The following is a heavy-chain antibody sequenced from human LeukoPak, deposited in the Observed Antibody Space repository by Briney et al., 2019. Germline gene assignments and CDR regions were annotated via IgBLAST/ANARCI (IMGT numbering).Heavy chain of an antibody. Sequence: ASGKVSCKASGYTFTGYYMHWVRQAPGQGLEWMGWINPNSGGTNYSQKVQGRVTMTRDTSISTAYMDLSRLRSGDTDVDYCARDLGYKWNPHGSYWGQGTLVTVSS. J-gene: IGHJ4*02. CDR3: ARDLGYKWNPHGSY. CDR1: GYTFTGYY. D-gene: IGHD1-20*01. V-gene: IGHV1-2*02. CDR2: INPNSGGT.